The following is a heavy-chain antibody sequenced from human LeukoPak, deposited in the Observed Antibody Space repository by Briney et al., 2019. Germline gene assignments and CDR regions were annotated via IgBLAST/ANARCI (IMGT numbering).Heavy chain of an antibody. CDR1: GGSISSYD. D-gene: IGHD5-18*01. Sequence: SETLSLTCTVSGGSISSYDWSWIRQPAGKGLEWIGRIYSTGITNYNPSLKSRVTMSVDTSKNQFFVKLRAVTAADTAVYYCARGPKTVMEIDYWGQGTLVTVSS. CDR2: IYSTGIT. V-gene: IGHV4-4*07. CDR3: ARGPKTVMEIDY. J-gene: IGHJ4*02.